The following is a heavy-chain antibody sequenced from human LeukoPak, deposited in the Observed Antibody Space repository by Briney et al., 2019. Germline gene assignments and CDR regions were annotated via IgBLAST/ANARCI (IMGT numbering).Heavy chain of an antibody. CDR2: IKHDGSEK. V-gene: IGHV3-7*03. CDR3: VKDSPPRYSGSPPAY. D-gene: IGHD1-26*01. CDR1: GFSFTTYW. Sequence: GGSLRLSCAVSGFSFTTYWMSWVRQAPGKGLEWVANIKHDGSEKYYVDSVKGRFTISRDNAKNSLYLQMNSLRADDTAVYYCVKDSPPRYSGSPPAYWGQGTLVTVSS. J-gene: IGHJ4*02.